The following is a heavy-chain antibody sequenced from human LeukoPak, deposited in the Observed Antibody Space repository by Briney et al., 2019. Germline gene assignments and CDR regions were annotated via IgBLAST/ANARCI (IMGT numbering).Heavy chain of an antibody. V-gene: IGHV3-23*01. Sequence: GGSLRLSCAASGFTFSSYGMNWVRQAPGKGLEWVSGISDSGGSTYYADSVKGRFTISRDNSKNTLYLQMNSLRAEDTAVYYCARDREDNWFDPWGQGTLVTVSS. CDR2: ISDSGGST. D-gene: IGHD1-26*01. J-gene: IGHJ5*02. CDR3: ARDREDNWFDP. CDR1: GFTFSSYG.